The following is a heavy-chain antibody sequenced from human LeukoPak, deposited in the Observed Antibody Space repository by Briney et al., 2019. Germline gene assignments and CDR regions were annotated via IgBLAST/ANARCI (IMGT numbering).Heavy chain of an antibody. D-gene: IGHD5-12*01. Sequence: ASVKVSCTASGYTFTSYYMHWVRQTPGQGLEWMGIINPSGGSTSYAQKFQGRGTMTRDTSTSTVYMELSSLRSEDTAVYYCARDSEISKVASYYFDYWGQGTLVTVSS. CDR3: ARDSEISKVASYYFDY. CDR1: GYTFTSYY. J-gene: IGHJ4*02. V-gene: IGHV1-46*01. CDR2: INPSGGST.